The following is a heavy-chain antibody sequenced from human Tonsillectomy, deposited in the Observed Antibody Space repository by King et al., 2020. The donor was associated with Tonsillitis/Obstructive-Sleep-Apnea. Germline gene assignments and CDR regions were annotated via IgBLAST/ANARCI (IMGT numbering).Heavy chain of an antibody. CDR2: ISYDGSNK. CDR1: GFTFSSYA. CDR3: AKDPDSSGWYFWYFDI. J-gene: IGHJ2*01. V-gene: IGHV3-30*04. D-gene: IGHD6-19*01. Sequence: VQLVESGGGVVQPGRSLRLSCAASGFTFSSYAMHWVRQAPGKGLEWVAVISYDGSNKYYSDSVKGRFTISRDNSKNTLYLQMNSLRAEDTAVYYCAKDPDSSGWYFWYFDIWGRGTLVTVSS.